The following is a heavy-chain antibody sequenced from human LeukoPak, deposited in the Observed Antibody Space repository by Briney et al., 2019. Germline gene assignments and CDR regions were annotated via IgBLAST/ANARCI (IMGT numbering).Heavy chain of an antibody. J-gene: IGHJ4*02. CDR3: ARHLAHGSFDY. Sequence: GNSLKISGKGSGYSFTTYWIAWVRQMPGKGLEWMGIIYDGRSNNRYSPSFQGQVTISADRSISSAYLQWSSLKASDTDMYYCARHLAHGSFDYWGQGALVTVSS. CDR2: IYDGRSNN. CDR1: GYSFTTYW. V-gene: IGHV5-51*01.